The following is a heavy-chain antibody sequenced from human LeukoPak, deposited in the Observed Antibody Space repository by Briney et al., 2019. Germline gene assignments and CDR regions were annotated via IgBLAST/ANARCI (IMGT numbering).Heavy chain of an antibody. J-gene: IGHJ4*02. CDR2: ISGSGGST. Sequence: GGSLRLSCAASGFTFNSYAMSWVRQAPWERLQWVSGISGSGGSTYYADSVKGRFTISRDNSKNTLYLQMNNLRAEDTAVYYCAKDQILNYYDSSGYYWDFDYWGQGTLVTVSS. CDR1: GFTFNSYA. D-gene: IGHD3-22*01. V-gene: IGHV3-23*01. CDR3: AKDQILNYYDSSGYYWDFDY.